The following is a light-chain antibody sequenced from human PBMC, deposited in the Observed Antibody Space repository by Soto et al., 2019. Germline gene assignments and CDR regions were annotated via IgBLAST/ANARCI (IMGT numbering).Light chain of an antibody. V-gene: IGLV2-14*03. CDR3: SSYTRSSTYV. CDR2: DVS. Sequence: QSALTQPASVSGSPGQSITISCIGTSSDVGGYNYVSWYQQYPGKAPKVMIYDVSNRPSGVSNRFSGSKSGTTASLTISGLQAEDEADYYCSSYTRSSTYVFGTGTKLTVL. CDR1: SSDVGGYNY. J-gene: IGLJ1*01.